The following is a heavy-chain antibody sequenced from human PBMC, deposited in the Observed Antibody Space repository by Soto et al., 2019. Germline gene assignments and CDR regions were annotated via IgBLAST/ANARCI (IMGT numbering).Heavy chain of an antibody. CDR3: ARDVDYGGNDV. V-gene: IGHV1-18*01. CDR1: GYTFTRYS. CDR2: ISAYNGDT. D-gene: IGHD4-17*01. Sequence: QVQLVQSGAEVKKPGASVKVSCKTSGYTFTRYSISWVRQAPGQGLEWMGWISAYNGDTNYAQNLQGRVTMTTDASTSTAYMELRSLRSDDTAMYYCARDVDYGGNDVWGQGTLVTVSS. J-gene: IGHJ4*02.